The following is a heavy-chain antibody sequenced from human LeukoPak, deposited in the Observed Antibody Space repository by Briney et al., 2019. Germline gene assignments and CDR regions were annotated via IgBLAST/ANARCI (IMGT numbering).Heavy chain of an antibody. CDR1: GFTFRSFS. V-gene: IGHV3-21*01. Sequence: PGGSLRLSCAASGFTFRSFSMNWVRQAPGKGLGWVSFISSGTTYIYYADSVKGRFTISKDDAKNSLYLQMNSLRVEDTAVYYCARDSILTGPGTYGMDVWGQGTTVTVSS. D-gene: IGHD3-9*01. CDR3: ARDSILTGPGTYGMDV. CDR2: ISSGTTYI. J-gene: IGHJ6*02.